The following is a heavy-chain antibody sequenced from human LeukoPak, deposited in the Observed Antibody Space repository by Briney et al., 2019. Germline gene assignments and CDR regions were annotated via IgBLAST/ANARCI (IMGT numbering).Heavy chain of an antibody. D-gene: IGHD3-22*01. J-gene: IGHJ4*02. Sequence: GGSLRLSCAASGFTFSSYAMHWVRQAPGKGLEWVSGISWNSGSIGYADSVKGRFTISRDNAKNSLYLQMNSLRAEDTALYYCAKARTYDSSGYSDYWGQGTLVTVSS. CDR2: ISWNSGSI. CDR1: GFTFSSYA. CDR3: AKARTYDSSGYSDY. V-gene: IGHV3-9*01.